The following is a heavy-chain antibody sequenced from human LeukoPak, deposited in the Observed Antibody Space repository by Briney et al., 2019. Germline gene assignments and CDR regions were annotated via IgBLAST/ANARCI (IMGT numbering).Heavy chain of an antibody. CDR2: ISSNGDNT. CDR1: GFTISTYV. V-gene: IGHV3-64D*06. Sequence: GGSLRLSCSVSGFTISTYVMHWVRQAPGKGLEYVSAISSNGDNTYYADSVKGRFTISRDNSKNTLYLQMSSLRADDTAVYYCVRGTGYWGQGTLVTVSS. CDR3: VRGTGY. J-gene: IGHJ4*02.